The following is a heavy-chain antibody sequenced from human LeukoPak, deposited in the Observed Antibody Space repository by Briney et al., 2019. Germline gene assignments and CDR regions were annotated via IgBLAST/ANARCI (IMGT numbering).Heavy chain of an antibody. CDR3: TRDLPVPSLVRGIIIYGLIDY. Sequence: GGSLRLSCAASGFTFSSTSMTWVRQAPGKGLEWVSSISPDGETTYHADSVKGRFTTSRDNANSSLYQQMNSLRAEYTALYYCTRDLPVPSLVRGIIIYGLIDYWGQGTLVTVSS. J-gene: IGHJ4*02. D-gene: IGHD3-10*01. CDR2: ISPDGETT. CDR1: GFTFSSTS. V-gene: IGHV3-21*06.